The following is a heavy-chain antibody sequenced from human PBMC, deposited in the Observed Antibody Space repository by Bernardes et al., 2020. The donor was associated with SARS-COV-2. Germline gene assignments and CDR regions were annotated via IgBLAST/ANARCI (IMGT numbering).Heavy chain of an antibody. CDR2: ISAYNGNT. V-gene: IGHV1-18*01. D-gene: IGHD1-26*01. J-gene: IGHJ4*02. CDR3: AREVSGSYSAYYFDY. CDR1: GYTFTSYG. Sequence: ASVKVSCKASGYTFTSYGISWVRQAPGQGLEWMGWISAYNGNTNYAQKLQGRVTMTTDTSTNTAYMELRSLRSDDTAVYYCAREVSGSYSAYYFDYWGQGTLVTVSS.